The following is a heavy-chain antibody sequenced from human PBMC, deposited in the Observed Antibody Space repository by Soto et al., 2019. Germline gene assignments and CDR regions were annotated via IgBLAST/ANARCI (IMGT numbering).Heavy chain of an antibody. CDR1: GLTFSGYG. J-gene: IGHJ6*02. CDR3: AKSLGFCTTGTCSPHFFYGMDF. CDR2: ISSDGSAE. D-gene: IGHD2-8*01. Sequence: QVQLVESGGGVVQVGRSLRLSCAASGLTFSGYGMHWVRQAPGRGLEWVTMISSDGSAEYYEDSVKGRFTISRDNSKNTLYLQMNSLRTEEKAIYYCAKSLGFCTTGTCSPHFFYGMDFWGQGTTVTVSS. V-gene: IGHV3-30*18.